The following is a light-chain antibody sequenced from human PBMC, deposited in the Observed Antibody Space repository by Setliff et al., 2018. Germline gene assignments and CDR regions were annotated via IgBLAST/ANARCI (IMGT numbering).Light chain of an antibody. V-gene: IGLV2-14*01. Sequence: SALTQPASVSGSPGQSITISCTGTSSDVGAYNYVSWYQQHPGKAPKLMIYDVNNRPSGISNRFSGSKSGNTASLTISGLQADDEADYYCCSHTTSSTWVFGGGTKVTVL. CDR3: CSHTTSSTWV. J-gene: IGLJ3*02. CDR1: SSDVGAYNY. CDR2: DVN.